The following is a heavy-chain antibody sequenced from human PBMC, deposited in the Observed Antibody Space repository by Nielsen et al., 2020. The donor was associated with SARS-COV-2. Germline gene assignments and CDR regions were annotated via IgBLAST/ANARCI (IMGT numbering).Heavy chain of an antibody. CDR2: IIPIFGTA. CDR3: ARDLVAARDYYYYGMDV. CDR1: GYTFTSYG. V-gene: IGHV1-69*13. Sequence: SVKVSCKASGYTFTSYGISWVRQAPGQGLEWMGGIIPIFGTANYAQKFQGRVTITADESTSTAYMELSSPRSEDTAVYYCARDLVAARDYYYYGMDVWGQGTTVTVSS. D-gene: IGHD2-15*01. J-gene: IGHJ6*02.